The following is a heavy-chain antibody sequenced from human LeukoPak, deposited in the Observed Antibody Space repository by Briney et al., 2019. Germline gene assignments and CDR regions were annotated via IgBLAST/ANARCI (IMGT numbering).Heavy chain of an antibody. CDR3: ARALPPRGMATIMGAFDI. Sequence: PGWSLRLSCAASGFTVSSNYMSWVRQAPGKGLEWVSVIYSGGSTYYADSVKGRFTISRHNSENTLYLQMNSLRAEDTAVYYCARALPPRGMATIMGAFDIWGQGTMVTVSS. J-gene: IGHJ3*02. CDR2: IYSGGST. V-gene: IGHV3-53*04. D-gene: IGHD5-24*01. CDR1: GFTVSSNY.